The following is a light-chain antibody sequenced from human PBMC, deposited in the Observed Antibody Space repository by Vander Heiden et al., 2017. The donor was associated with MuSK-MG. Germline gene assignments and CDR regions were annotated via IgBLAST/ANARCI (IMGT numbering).Light chain of an antibody. V-gene: IGKV1-5*03. Sequence: DIQMTQSPSTLSASVGDRVTITCRASQTIRTWLAWYQQKPGKAPKLLINAASSLQSGVPSRFSGSGSGIEFTLTISSLQPDDFATYYCQQENNSPFTFGHGTKVXIK. J-gene: IGKJ3*01. CDR3: QQENNSPFT. CDR2: AAS. CDR1: QTIRTW.